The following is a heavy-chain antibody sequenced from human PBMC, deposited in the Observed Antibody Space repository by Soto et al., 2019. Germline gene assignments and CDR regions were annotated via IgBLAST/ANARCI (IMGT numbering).Heavy chain of an antibody. J-gene: IGHJ4*02. Sequence: QLQLQESGPGLVKSSETLSLTCTVSGGSISSSSYYWGWIRQPPGKGLEWIGSIYYSGSTYFNSSPERRCAIPATTCNDRCSLILSSVTAADTGVYCGGRLLGRGCYVSGGVYCGGQGPLVSVS. CDR2: IYYSGST. CDR3: GRLLGRGCYVSGGVYC. V-gene: IGHV4-39*01. CDR1: GGSISSSSYY. D-gene: IGHD3-16*01.